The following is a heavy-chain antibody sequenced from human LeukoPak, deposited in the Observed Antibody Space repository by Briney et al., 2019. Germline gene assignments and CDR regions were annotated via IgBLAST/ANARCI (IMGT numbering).Heavy chain of an antibody. J-gene: IGHJ6*03. CDR1: GFTLSSNY. Sequence: VWSLSLSCAASGFTLSSNYMSWVRPAPGKGVEGVSVIYSGGSTYYADSVKGRFTISRDNSKNTLYLQMNSLRAEDTAVYYCARDLGYGENGYYYYYMDVWGKGTTVTISS. V-gene: IGHV3-53*01. D-gene: IGHD4-17*01. CDR3: ARDLGYGENGYYYYYMDV. CDR2: IYSGGST.